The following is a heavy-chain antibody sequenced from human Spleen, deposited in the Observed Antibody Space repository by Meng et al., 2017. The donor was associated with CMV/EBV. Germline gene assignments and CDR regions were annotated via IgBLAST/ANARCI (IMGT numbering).Heavy chain of an antibody. J-gene: IGHJ4*02. D-gene: IGHD6-13*01. Sequence: GGSLRLSCAASGFTFSSYAMHWVRQAPGKGLEWVAVISYDGSNKYYADSVKGRFTISRDNSKNTLYLQMNSLRAEDTAVYYCARDLYSGGSNWYDVNYWGQGTLVTVSS. CDR1: GFTFSSYA. V-gene: IGHV3-30*04. CDR3: ARDLYSGGSNWYDVNY. CDR2: ISYDGSNK.